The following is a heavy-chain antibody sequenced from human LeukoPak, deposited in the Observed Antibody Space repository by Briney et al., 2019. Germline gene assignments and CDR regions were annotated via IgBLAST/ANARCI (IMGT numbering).Heavy chain of an antibody. V-gene: IGHV3-48*03. CDR1: GFTFSSYA. CDR2: ISSSGSTI. Sequence: GGSLRLSCAASGFTFSSYAMSWVRQAPGKGLEWVSYISSSGSTIYYADSVKGRFTISRDNAKNSLYLQMNSLRAEDTAVYYCARGSYYDSSGYTDYWGQGTLVTVSS. D-gene: IGHD3-22*01. J-gene: IGHJ4*02. CDR3: ARGSYYDSSGYTDY.